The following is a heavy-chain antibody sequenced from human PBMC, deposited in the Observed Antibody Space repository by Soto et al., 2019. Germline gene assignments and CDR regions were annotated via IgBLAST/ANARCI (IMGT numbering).Heavy chain of an antibody. Sequence: PGGSLRLSCAASGFTFSSYSMNWVRQAPGKGLEWVSSISSSSSYIYYADSVKGRFTISRDNAKNSLYLQMNSRRAEDTAVYYCATYTAGETYYFDYWGQGTLVTVSS. CDR2: ISSSSSYI. J-gene: IGHJ4*02. CDR3: ATYTAGETYYFDY. V-gene: IGHV3-21*01. D-gene: IGHD6-13*01. CDR1: GFTFSSYS.